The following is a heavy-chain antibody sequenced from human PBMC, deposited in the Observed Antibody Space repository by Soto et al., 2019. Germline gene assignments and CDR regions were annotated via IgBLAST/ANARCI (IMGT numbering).Heavy chain of an antibody. J-gene: IGHJ4*02. D-gene: IGHD3-22*01. CDR1: GFTFSTFW. V-gene: IGHV3-7*01. Sequence: EVQLVESGGGLVQPRGSLRLSCAASGFTFSTFWMSWVRQAPGKGLEWVANINQDGSEKYYVDSVKGRFTISRDNAKNSLYLQVNSLRADDTAVYYCARAVLLITTGYFDYWGLGTLVTVSS. CDR2: INQDGSEK. CDR3: ARAVLLITTGYFDY.